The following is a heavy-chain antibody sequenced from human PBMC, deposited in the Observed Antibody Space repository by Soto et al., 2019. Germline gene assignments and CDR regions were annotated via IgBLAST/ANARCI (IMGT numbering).Heavy chain of an antibody. CDR1: GYTFTSHD. CDR2: MNPNSGHT. V-gene: IGHV1-8*01. Sequence: ASVKVSCKASGYTFTSHDINWMRQTTGQGLEWMGWMNPNSGHTNSAQKFQGRVTMTRDTSINTAYMELTNLRSEDTAVCYCARAPYYFDGSGYHGYWGQGTLVIVSS. J-gene: IGHJ4*02. CDR3: ARAPYYFDGSGYHGY. D-gene: IGHD3-22*01.